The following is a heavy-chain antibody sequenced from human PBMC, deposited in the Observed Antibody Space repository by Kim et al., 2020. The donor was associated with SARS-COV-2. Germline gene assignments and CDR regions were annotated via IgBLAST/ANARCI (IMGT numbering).Heavy chain of an antibody. CDR2: IDTNTGNP. V-gene: IGHV7-4-1*02. Sequence: ASVKVSCKASGYIFNDYALNWVRQAPGQGLEWMGWIDTNTGNPTYAQGFTGRFVFSLDTSVTTAYLQVSSLKAEDTAVYYCARVQSQYNYYGMDVWGQGTAVTVSS. J-gene: IGHJ6*02. CDR3: ARVQSQYNYYGMDV. CDR1: GYIFNDYA.